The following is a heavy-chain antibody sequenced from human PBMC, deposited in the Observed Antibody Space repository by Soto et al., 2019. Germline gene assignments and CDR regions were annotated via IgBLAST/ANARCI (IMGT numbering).Heavy chain of an antibody. CDR3: AGIPMTSGVVTGRFDP. CDR2: IYQSGST. J-gene: IGHJ5*01. CDR1: GASMSSNNW. V-gene: IGHV4-4*02. Sequence: QEQLEESGPGLVKPSGTLSLTCGVSGASMSSNNWWAWVRQPPGKGLEWIGEIYQSGSTNYHPSLKSRVTMSIDKAKKQFSRKLTSLTAADTAVYYCAGIPMTSGVVTGRFDPWGRGTLVVVSS. D-gene: IGHD3-3*01.